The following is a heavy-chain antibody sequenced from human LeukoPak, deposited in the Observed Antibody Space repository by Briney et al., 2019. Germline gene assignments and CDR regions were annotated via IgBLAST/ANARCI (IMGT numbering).Heavy chain of an antibody. Sequence: SETLSLTCAVYGGSFSGCYWSWIRQPPGKGLEWIEEINHSGSTNYNPSLKSRVTISVDTSKNQFSLKLSSVTAADTAVYYCARGFVGGRTTVTWFDPWGQGTLVTVSS. CDR2: INHSGST. V-gene: IGHV4-34*01. J-gene: IGHJ5*02. D-gene: IGHD4-4*01. CDR3: ARGFVGGRTTVTWFDP. CDR1: GGSFSGCY.